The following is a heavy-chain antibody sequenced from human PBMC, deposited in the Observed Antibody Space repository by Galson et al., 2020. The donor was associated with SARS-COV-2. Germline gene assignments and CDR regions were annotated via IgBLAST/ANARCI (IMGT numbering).Heavy chain of an antibody. Sequence: GESLKISCKASGYTFTSYDINWVRQATGQGLEWMGWMNPNSGNTGYAQKFQGRVTMTRNTSISTAYMELSSLRSEDTAVYYCAAEMATSYYYYYGMDVWGQGTTVTVSS. CDR3: AAEMATSYYYYYGMDV. J-gene: IGHJ6*02. D-gene: IGHD5-12*01. CDR2: MNPNSGNT. V-gene: IGHV1-8*01. CDR1: GYTFTSYD.